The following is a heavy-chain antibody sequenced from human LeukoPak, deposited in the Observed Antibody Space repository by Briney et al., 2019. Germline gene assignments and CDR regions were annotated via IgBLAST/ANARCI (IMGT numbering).Heavy chain of an antibody. Sequence: PSETLSLTCAIYNGSFSGYYWSWIRQPPGKGLEWIGEINHSGSTNYNPSLKSRVTISGDTSKNQFSLKLTSVTAADTAVYYCARVWVMAYFDYWGQGTLVTVSS. CDR2: INHSGST. CDR3: ARVWVMAYFDY. CDR1: NGSFSGYY. J-gene: IGHJ4*02. D-gene: IGHD2-21*01. V-gene: IGHV4-34*01.